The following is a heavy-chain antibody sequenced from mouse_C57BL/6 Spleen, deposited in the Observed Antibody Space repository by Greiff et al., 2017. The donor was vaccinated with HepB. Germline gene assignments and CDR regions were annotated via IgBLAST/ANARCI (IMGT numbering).Heavy chain of an antibody. D-gene: IGHD2-1*01. CDR1: GYTFTSYW. V-gene: IGHV1-50*01. CDR2: IDPSDSYT. J-gene: IGHJ3*01. CDR3: AIYYGNLAWFAY. Sequence: QVQLQQPGAELVKPGASVKLSCKASGYTFTSYWMQWVKQRPGQGLEWIGEIDPSDSYTNYNQKFKGKATLTVDTSSSTAYMELSSLTSADSAVYYCAIYYGNLAWFAYWGQGTLVTVSA.